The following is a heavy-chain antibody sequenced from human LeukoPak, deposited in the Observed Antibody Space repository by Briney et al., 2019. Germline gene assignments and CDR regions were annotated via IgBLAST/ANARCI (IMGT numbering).Heavy chain of an antibody. CDR1: GFTFSNYA. CDR2: ISGSGGST. CDR3: AKGPRYFDWLLD. D-gene: IGHD3-9*01. V-gene: IGHV3-23*01. Sequence: GGFLRLSCAASGFTFSNYAMSWVRQAPGKGLEWVSVISGSGGSTDYADSVKGRFTISRDNSKNTLYLQMNSPRTDDTAVYYCAKGPRYFDWLLDWGQGTLVTVSS. J-gene: IGHJ4*02.